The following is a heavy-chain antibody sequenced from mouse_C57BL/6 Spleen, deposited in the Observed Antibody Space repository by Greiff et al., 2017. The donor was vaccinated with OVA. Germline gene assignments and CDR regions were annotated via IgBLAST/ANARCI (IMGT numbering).Heavy chain of an antibody. V-gene: IGHV1-64*01. J-gene: IGHJ4*01. Sequence: VQLQQSGAELVKPGASVKLSCKASGYTFTSYWMHWVKQRPGQGLEWIGMIHPNSSSTNYNEQFKRKATMPVDKSSSPAYMQLSSLTSEDSADYDCASYYGSNYAMDYWGQGTSVTVSS. CDR2: IHPNSSST. D-gene: IGHD1-1*01. CDR1: GYTFTSYW. CDR3: ASYYGSNYAMDY.